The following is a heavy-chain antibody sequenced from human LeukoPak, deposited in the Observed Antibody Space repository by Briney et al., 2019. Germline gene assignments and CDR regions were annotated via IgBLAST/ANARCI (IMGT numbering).Heavy chain of an antibody. Sequence: PSETLSLTCAVYGGSFSGYYWSWIRQPPGKGLEWIGEINHSGSTNYNPSLKSRVTISVDTSKNQFSLKLSSVTAADTAVYYCARKMSRIFGVALGYYCYMDVWGKGTTVTVSS. V-gene: IGHV4-34*01. J-gene: IGHJ6*03. D-gene: IGHD3-3*01. CDR2: INHSGST. CDR3: ARKMSRIFGVALGYYCYMDV. CDR1: GGSFSGYY.